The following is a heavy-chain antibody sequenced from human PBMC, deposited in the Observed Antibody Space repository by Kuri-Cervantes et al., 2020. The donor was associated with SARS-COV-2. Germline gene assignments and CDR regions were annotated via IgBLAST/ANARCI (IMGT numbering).Heavy chain of an antibody. D-gene: IGHD6-6*01. CDR3: ARGKWSSSSPLDY. Sequence: SETLSLTCAVYGGSFSGYYWSWIRQPPGKGLEWIGEINHSGNTNYNPSLKSRVTISVDKSKNQFSLKLSSVTAADTAVYYCARGKWSSSSPLDYWGQGTLVTVSS. V-gene: IGHV4-34*01. J-gene: IGHJ4*02. CDR2: INHSGNT. CDR1: GGSFSGYY.